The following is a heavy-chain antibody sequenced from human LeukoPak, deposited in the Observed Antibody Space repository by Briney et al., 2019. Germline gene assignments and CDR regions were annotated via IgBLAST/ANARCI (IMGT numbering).Heavy chain of an antibody. CDR3: ARDTRDSSGYSDAFDI. CDR2: INPNSGGT. J-gene: IGHJ3*02. V-gene: IGHV1-2*02. CDR1: GYTFTGYY. Sequence: ASVKVSCKASGYTFTGYYMHWVRQAPGQGLEWMGWINPNSGGTNYAQKFQGRVTMTRDTSISTAYMKLSRLRSDDTAVYYCARDTRDSSGYSDAFDIWGQGTMVTVSS. D-gene: IGHD3-22*01.